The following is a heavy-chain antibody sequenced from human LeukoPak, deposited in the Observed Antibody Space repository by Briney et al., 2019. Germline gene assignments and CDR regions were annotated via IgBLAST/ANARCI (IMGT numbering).Heavy chain of an antibody. CDR3: ARHSKYYYDSSGSYAGYFQH. Sequence: SETLSLTCTVSGGSISAYYWSWIRQPPGKGLEWIGYIYYSGSTNYNPSLKSRVTISVDTSKNQFSLKLSSVTAADTAVYYCARHSKYYYDSSGSYAGYFQHWGQGTLVTVSS. V-gene: IGHV4-59*08. CDR1: GGSISAYY. J-gene: IGHJ1*01. CDR2: IYYSGST. D-gene: IGHD3-22*01.